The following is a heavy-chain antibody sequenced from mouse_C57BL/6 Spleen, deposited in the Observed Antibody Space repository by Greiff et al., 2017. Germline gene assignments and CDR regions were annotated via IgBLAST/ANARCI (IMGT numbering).Heavy chain of an antibody. CDR3: ARNERFAY. Sequence: QVQLQQSGAELMKPGASVKLSCKATGYTFTGYWIEWVKQRPGHGLEWIGEILPGSGSTNYNEKFKGKATLTADTSSNTAYMQRRSLTTEDSAIYYCARNERFAYWGQGTLVTVSA. CDR1: GYTFTGYW. CDR2: ILPGSGST. V-gene: IGHV1-9*01. J-gene: IGHJ3*01.